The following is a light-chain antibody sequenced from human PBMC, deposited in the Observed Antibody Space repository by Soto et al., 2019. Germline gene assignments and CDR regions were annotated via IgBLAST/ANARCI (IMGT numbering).Light chain of an antibody. Sequence: SALSQPDSMSGSPGQSITITCTGASSDIGLYNYVSWYRHHPGKAPKLLISEVNVRPSGLSDRFSASKAGNTASLTISGLQPEDEAYYYCSSLSTTSTPIVFGSGTKVT. CDR3: SSLSTTSTPIV. CDR2: EVN. J-gene: IGLJ1*01. V-gene: IGLV2-14*01. CDR1: SSDIGLYNY.